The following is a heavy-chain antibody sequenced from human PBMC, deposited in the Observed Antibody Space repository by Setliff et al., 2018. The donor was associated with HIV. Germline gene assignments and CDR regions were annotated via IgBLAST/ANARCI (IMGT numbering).Heavy chain of an antibody. D-gene: IGHD6-19*01. CDR3: ASYYRVSGWYQEASWFFDL. V-gene: IGHV4-39*01. Sequence: SETLSLTCTVSGGSISSSSHYWGWIRQPPGKGLEWVGSIYYSGSTYYNPSLKSRVTISLDTSKNQLPLKLSSVTAADTAVYYCASYYRVSGWYQEASWFFDLWGRGTLVTVSS. CDR1: GGSISSSSHY. CDR2: IYYSGST. J-gene: IGHJ2*01.